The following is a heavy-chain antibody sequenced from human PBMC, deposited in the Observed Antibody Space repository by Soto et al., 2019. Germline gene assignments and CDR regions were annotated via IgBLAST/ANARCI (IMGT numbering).Heavy chain of an antibody. J-gene: IGHJ3*02. Sequence: EVQLLESGGGLGQPGGSLRLSCVASGFTYNVMNWVRQAPGKGLEWVSGFGHNGEAKFYAASVRGRFTISRDNSKNVILLQMDSLRVEDTAVYYCAKMVGRIVGATTGPLDIWGRGTLVTVAT. CDR3: AKMVGRIVGATTGPLDI. D-gene: IGHD1-26*01. V-gene: IGHV3-23*01. CDR2: FGHNGEAK. CDR1: GFTYNV.